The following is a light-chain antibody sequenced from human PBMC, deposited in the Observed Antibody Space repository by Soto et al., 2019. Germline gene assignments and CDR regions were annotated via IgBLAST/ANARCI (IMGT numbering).Light chain of an antibody. CDR3: QQSYSNPWT. J-gene: IGKJ1*01. Sequence: DIQMTQSPSSLSASVGDRVTITCRASQSVNTYLHWYQQKAGQAPKLLIYAASNLQSGVPSRFSGRGSGTDFTLTVESLQPEDFATYYCQQSYSNPWTFGQGTKVDIK. V-gene: IGKV1-39*01. CDR1: QSVNTY. CDR2: AAS.